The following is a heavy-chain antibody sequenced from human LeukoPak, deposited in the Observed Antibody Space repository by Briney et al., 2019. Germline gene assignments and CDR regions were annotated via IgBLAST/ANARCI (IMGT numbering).Heavy chain of an antibody. J-gene: IGHJ4*02. D-gene: IGHD6-19*01. V-gene: IGHV1-69*05. Sequence: SVKVSCKASGGTFSSYAISWVRQAPGQGLEWMGGIIPIFGTANYAQKFQGRVTITTDESTSTAYMELSSLRSEDTAVYYCARVLAVAGAIYYFDYWGQGTLVTVSS. CDR2: IIPIFGTA. CDR1: GGTFSSYA. CDR3: ARVLAVAGAIYYFDY.